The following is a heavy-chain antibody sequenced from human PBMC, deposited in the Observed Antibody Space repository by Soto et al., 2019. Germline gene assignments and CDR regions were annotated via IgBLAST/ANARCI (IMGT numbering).Heavy chain of an antibody. V-gene: IGHV4-59*01. CDR1: GGSIRSYY. CDR3: ARVGSSGWSPDY. Sequence: PSETLSLTCTVSGGSIRSYYWTWIRQPPGKGLEWLGYIFYSGSTTYNNNPSLKSRVSISVDTSKNQFYLRLSSVTAADTAVYYCARVGSSGWSPDYWGQGTLVTVSS. J-gene: IGHJ4*02. CDR2: IFYSGSTTY. D-gene: IGHD6-19*01.